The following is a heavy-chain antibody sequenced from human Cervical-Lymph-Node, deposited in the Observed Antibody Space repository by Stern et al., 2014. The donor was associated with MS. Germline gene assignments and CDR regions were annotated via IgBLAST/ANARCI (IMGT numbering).Heavy chain of an antibody. D-gene: IGHD5-24*01. Sequence: QVQLQQWGAGLLKSSETLSLTCAVYGGSFSGYYWSWIRQPPGKGLEWIGEVTHSGSPKYNPSLKSRVTISVDTSKNQFSLKVTSVTAADTALYYCESREHGNNYYRDHWGQGTLVTVSS. V-gene: IGHV4-34*01. CDR1: GGSFSGYY. J-gene: IGHJ4*02. CDR3: ESREHGNNYYRDH. CDR2: VTHSGSP.